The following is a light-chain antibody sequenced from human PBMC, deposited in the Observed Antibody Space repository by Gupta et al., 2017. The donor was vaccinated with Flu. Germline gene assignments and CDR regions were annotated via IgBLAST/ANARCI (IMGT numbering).Light chain of an antibody. V-gene: IGKV2-28*01. CDR3: KQALLSPRT. Sequence: IASGSSPSRLNNDSSHYLAWYQHKPGKAPQLLIYCASSRDTGVPGRFSGSGSGTNFTLTITRVEAEDVGVYYCKQALLSPRTCGGGTKLEI. CDR1: PSRLNNDSSHY. CDR2: CAS. J-gene: IGKJ4*01.